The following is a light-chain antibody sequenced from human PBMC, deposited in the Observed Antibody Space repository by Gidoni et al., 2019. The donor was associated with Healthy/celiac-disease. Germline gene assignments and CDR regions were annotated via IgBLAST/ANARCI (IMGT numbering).Light chain of an antibody. Sequence: DIVLTQYPGTLSLSPGERATLSCRASQSVSSSYLACYQQKPGQAPRLLIYGASSRATGIPDRFSGSGSGTDFTLTISRLEPEDFAVYYCQQYGSSPLTFGGGTKVEIK. V-gene: IGKV3-20*01. J-gene: IGKJ4*01. CDR1: QSVSSSY. CDR3: QQYGSSPLT. CDR2: GAS.